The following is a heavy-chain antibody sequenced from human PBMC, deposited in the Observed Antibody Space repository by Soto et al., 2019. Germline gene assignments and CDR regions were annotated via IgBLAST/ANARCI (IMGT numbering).Heavy chain of an antibody. CDR3: AKGGWYTSSSPSDC. J-gene: IGHJ4*02. CDR2: MSYDGSHQ. Sequence: QVQLVESGGGVVQPGRSLRLSCAASGFTLSGNDMHWVRQAPGKGPEWVAVMSYDGSHQYYADSVKGRFTISRDTSKRTLYLQMNSLRTEDTAVYYCAKGGWYTSSSPSDCWGQGTLVTVSS. D-gene: IGHD6-6*01. V-gene: IGHV3-30*18. CDR1: GFTLSGND.